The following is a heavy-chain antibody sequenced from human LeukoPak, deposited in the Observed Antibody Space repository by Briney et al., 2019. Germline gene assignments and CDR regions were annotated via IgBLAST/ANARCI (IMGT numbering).Heavy chain of an antibody. Sequence: PSETLSLTCTVSGGSISSSSYYWSWIRQPAGKGLEWIGRIYTSGSTNYNPSLKSRVTISVDTSKNQFSLKLSSVTAADTAVYYCARMSVRGGATLDYWGQGTLVTVSS. CDR3: ARMSVRGGATLDY. D-gene: IGHD1-26*01. CDR2: IYTSGST. J-gene: IGHJ4*02. V-gene: IGHV4-61*02. CDR1: GGSISSSSYY.